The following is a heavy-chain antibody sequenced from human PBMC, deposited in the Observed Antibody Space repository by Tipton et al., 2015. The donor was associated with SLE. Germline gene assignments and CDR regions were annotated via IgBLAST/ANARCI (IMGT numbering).Heavy chain of an antibody. J-gene: IGHJ4*02. CDR1: GGSITSSGFY. V-gene: IGHV4-39*07. Sequence: TLSLTCTVSGGSITSSGFYWGWFRQPPGKGLEWIGSIDYSGRTYYTPSLKSQLTISVDTSENQFSLKLNSVTAADTAVYYCARDHPVAGPFDYWGQGTLVTVSS. CDR2: IDYSGRT. D-gene: IGHD6-19*01. CDR3: ARDHPVAGPFDY.